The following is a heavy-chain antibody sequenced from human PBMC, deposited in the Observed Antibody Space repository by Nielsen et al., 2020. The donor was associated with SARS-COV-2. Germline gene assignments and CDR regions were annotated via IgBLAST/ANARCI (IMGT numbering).Heavy chain of an antibody. V-gene: IGHV4-31*03. D-gene: IGHD3-16*01. Sequence: SETLSLTCTVSHGTIDTGGYYWAWVRQVPGKGLDCVAYIHYTGNAYYNPSLKSRATISIDTSVNQFSLRLDSVTDADTAVYFCARRKAGLTGGAFDIWGQGTQVAVSS. CDR2: IHYTGNA. CDR1: HGTIDTGGYY. CDR3: ARRKAGLTGGAFDI. J-gene: IGHJ3*02.